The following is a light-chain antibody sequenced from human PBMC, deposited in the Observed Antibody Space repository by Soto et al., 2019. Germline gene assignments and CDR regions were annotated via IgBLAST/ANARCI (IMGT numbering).Light chain of an antibody. CDR2: KAS. Sequence: DIQMTQSPSTLSGSVGDRVTITCRASQTISSWLAWHQQKPGKAPKLLIYKASSLESGVPSRFSGSGSGTEFTLTISSLQPDDFATYYCQQYKAYSYTFGQGTELVVK. CDR1: QTISSW. V-gene: IGKV1-5*03. J-gene: IGKJ2*01. CDR3: QQYKAYSYT.